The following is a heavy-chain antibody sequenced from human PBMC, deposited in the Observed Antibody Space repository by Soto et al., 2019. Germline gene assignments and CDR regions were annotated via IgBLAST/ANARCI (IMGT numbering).Heavy chain of an antibody. CDR3: ARESGGATATLDYYYFYMDV. CDR2: INPNSGAT. CDR1: GDTFSDYY. D-gene: IGHD5-12*01. Sequence: QVQLVQSGAEVRKPGASVTVSCRTSGDTFSDYYIHWVRQAPGQGLEWMGWINPNSGATNYAQKFRGWVTMTRDTSIRTVYMQLSRLRSDDTAVYYCARESGGATATLDYYYFYMDVWGTATTVTVSS. J-gene: IGHJ6*03. V-gene: IGHV1-2*04.